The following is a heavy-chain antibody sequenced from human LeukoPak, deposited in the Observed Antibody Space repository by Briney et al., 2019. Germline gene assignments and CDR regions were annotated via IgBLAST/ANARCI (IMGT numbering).Heavy chain of an antibody. CDR2: INPNSGGT. CDR3: AGGRMGGRPFDY. J-gene: IGHJ4*02. Sequence: ASVKVSCKASGYTFTSNALGWVRQAPGQGLEWTGWINPNSGGTNYAQKFQGRVTMTRDTSISTAYMELSRLRSDDTAVYYCAGGRMGGRPFDYWGQGTLVTVSS. D-gene: IGHD3-16*01. CDR1: GYTFTSNA. V-gene: IGHV1-2*02.